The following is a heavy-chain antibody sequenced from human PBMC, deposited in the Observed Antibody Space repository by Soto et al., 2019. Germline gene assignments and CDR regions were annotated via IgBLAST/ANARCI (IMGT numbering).Heavy chain of an antibody. CDR1: SGSINSGGSY. V-gene: IGHV4-31*03. J-gene: IGHJ6*02. Sequence: QVQLQESGPGLVKPSQTLTLTCTVSSGSINSGGSYWTWIRQHPGKGLECMGHISYSGSTSYNPYLKSRVNISGDTSKTQFSLRLSSVTAADTAVYYCARERAIIFGAYIMDVWGQGTTVIVSS. CDR2: ISYSGST. CDR3: ARERAIIFGAYIMDV. D-gene: IGHD3-3*01.